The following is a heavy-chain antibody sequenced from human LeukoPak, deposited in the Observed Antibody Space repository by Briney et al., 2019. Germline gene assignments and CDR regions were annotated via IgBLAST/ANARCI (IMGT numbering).Heavy chain of an antibody. Sequence: ASVKVSSKASGGTFSSYAISWVRQAPGQGLEWMGGIIPIFGTANYAQKFQGRVTITADESTSTAYMELSSLRSEDTAVYYCAKGVYYCYYYMDVWGKGTTVTVSS. J-gene: IGHJ6*03. V-gene: IGHV1-69*13. CDR2: IIPIFGTA. CDR1: GGTFSSYA. D-gene: IGHD3-16*01. CDR3: AKGVYYCYYYMDV.